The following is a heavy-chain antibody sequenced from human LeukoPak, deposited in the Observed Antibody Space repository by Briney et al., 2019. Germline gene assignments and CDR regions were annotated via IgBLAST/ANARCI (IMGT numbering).Heavy chain of an antibody. J-gene: IGHJ4*02. V-gene: IGHV3-23*01. D-gene: IGHD3-22*01. CDR2: ISGRGGST. CDR3: AKGSYYDSSGSFYFDY. CDR1: GFTFNIYA. Sequence: GGSLRLSCEASGFTFNIYAMSWVRQAPGKGLEWVSTISGRGGSTYYADSVKGRFTISRDNSKNTLYVQVNSLGTEDTAAYYCAKGSYYDSSGSFYFDYWGQETLVTVSS.